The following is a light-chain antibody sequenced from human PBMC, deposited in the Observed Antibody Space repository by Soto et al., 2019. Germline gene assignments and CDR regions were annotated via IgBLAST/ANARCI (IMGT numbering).Light chain of an antibody. CDR2: AAS. CDR3: QQFNSYPRT. V-gene: IGKV1-39*01. J-gene: IGKJ3*01. CDR1: QSISSY. Sequence: DIQMTQSPSSLSASVGARVTITCRASQSISSYLNWYQQKPGKAPKLLIYAASSLQSGVPSRFSGSGSGTDFTLTISSLQPEDFATYYCQQFNSYPRTFGPGTKVDNK.